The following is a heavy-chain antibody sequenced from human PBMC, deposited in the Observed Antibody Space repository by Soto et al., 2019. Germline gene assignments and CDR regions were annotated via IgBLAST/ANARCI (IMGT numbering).Heavy chain of an antibody. Sequence: RASVKVSCKASGYTFTSYYMHWVRQAPGQGLEWMGIINPSGGSTSYAQKFQGRVTMTRDTSTSTVYMELSSLRSEDTAVYYCARDQVPYYYDSSDPVDAFDIWGQGTVVTVSS. CDR2: INPSGGST. CDR3: ARDQVPYYYDSSDPVDAFDI. V-gene: IGHV1-46*01. CDR1: GYTFTSYY. D-gene: IGHD3-22*01. J-gene: IGHJ3*02.